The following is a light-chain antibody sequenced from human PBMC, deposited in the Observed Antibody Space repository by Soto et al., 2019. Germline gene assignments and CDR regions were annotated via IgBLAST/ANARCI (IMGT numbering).Light chain of an antibody. V-gene: IGKV1-8*01. CDR2: DAS. J-gene: IGKJ1*01. CDR1: QGISSY. CDR3: QQYNSYWT. Sequence: AIRITQSPSSFSASTGDRVTITCRASQGISSYLAWYQQKPGKAPKLLIYDASSLESGVPSRFSGRGSGTEFTLTISSLQPDDFATYYCQQYNSYWTFGQGTKVDIK.